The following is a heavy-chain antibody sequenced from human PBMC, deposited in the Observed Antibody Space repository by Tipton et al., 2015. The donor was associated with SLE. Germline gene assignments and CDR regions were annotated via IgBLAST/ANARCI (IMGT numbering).Heavy chain of an antibody. Sequence: GSLRLSCAASGFTFSNYNVNWVRQAPGKGLEWVSFISSSSSTMHYADSVKGRFTISRDNAKNSLYLQMNSLRAEDTAVYYCAREAEEADAFDIWGQGTMVTVSS. V-gene: IGHV3-48*01. J-gene: IGHJ3*02. CDR3: AREAEEADAFDI. CDR1: GFTFSNYN. CDR2: ISSSSSTM.